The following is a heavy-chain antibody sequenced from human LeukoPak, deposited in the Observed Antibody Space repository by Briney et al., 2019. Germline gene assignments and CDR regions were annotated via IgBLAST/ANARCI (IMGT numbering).Heavy chain of an antibody. J-gene: IGHJ5*02. CDR1: GFTFSSYA. V-gene: IGHV3-23*01. D-gene: IGHD6-19*01. Sequence: PGGSLRLSCAASGFTFSSYAMNWVRQAPGKGLEWVSGISSSSDRMYYADSVKGLFTISRDNSKNTLYLQMNSLRAEDTAVYYCAKDLVSSGWSSSLFDPWGQGTLVTVSS. CDR3: AKDLVSSGWSSSLFDP. CDR2: ISSSSDRM.